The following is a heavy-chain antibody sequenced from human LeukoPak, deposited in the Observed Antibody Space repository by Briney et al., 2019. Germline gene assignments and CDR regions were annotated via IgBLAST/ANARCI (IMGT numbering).Heavy chain of an antibody. Sequence: SETLFLTCTVSCGSLSSGGSYWGWNPQHPGKGLEWIGYIYYSGSTYYNPSLKSRATISVDTSKNQFSLKLSSVTAADTAVYYCARRAVTPRYFDYWGQGTLVTVSS. CDR2: IYYSGST. CDR1: CGSLSSGGSY. J-gene: IGHJ4*02. CDR3: ARRAVTPRYFDY. V-gene: IGHV4-31*03. D-gene: IGHD2-21*02.